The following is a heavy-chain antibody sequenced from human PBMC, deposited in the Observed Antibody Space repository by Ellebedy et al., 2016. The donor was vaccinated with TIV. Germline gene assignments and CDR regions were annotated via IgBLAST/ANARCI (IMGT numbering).Heavy chain of an antibody. V-gene: IGHV3-23*01. CDR2: ISGSGDSP. Sequence: GESLKISCAASGFTFSSYAMSWVRQAPGKGLEWVSAISGSGDSPHYADSVKGRFTISRDTSKNTLHLKMNSLRAEDTAVYYCAKDRFSSAWYGGYFDYWGQGTLVTVSS. D-gene: IGHD6-19*01. J-gene: IGHJ4*02. CDR1: GFTFSSYA. CDR3: AKDRFSSAWYGGYFDY.